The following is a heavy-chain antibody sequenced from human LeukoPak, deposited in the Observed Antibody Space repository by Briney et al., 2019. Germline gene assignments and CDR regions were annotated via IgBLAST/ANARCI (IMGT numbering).Heavy chain of an antibody. Sequence: PGGSLRLSCAASGFTFSSYAMHWVRQAPGKGLEWVAVISYDGSNKYYADSVKGRFTISRDNSKNTLYLQMNSLRAEDTAVYYCAREAPSIAALGGFDYWGQGTLVTVSS. CDR1: GFTFSSYA. V-gene: IGHV3-30*04. J-gene: IGHJ4*02. CDR2: ISYDGSNK. D-gene: IGHD6-6*01. CDR3: AREAPSIAALGGFDY.